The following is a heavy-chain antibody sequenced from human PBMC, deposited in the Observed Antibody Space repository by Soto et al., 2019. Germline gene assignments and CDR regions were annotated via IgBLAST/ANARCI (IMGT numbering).Heavy chain of an antibody. V-gene: IGHV1-18*01. D-gene: IGHD1-26*01. CDR3: ARDYFFPDVYVGRYWFDP. CDR2: ISAYTGNT. J-gene: IGHJ5*02. Sequence: RQATGEGCEWMGGISAYTGNTNYAQKLQGRVTMTTDTSTSTAYMELRSLRSDDTAVYYCARDYFFPDVYVGRYWFDPWGQGTLVTVSS.